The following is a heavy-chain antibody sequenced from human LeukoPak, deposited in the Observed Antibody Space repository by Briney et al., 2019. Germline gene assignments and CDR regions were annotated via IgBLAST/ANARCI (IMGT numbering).Heavy chain of an antibody. Sequence: SETLSLTCTVSGGSISSYYWSWIRQPPGKGLEWIGYIYYSGSTNYNPSLKSRVTISVDTSKNQFSLKLSSVTAADTAVYYCARALGMIVVGGFDPWGQGTLVTVSS. CDR2: IYYSGST. D-gene: IGHD3-22*01. CDR1: GGSISSYY. CDR3: ARALGMIVVGGFDP. J-gene: IGHJ5*02. V-gene: IGHV4-59*01.